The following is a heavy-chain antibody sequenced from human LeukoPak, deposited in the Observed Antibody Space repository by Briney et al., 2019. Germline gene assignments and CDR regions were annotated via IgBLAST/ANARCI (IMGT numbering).Heavy chain of an antibody. D-gene: IGHD3-22*01. CDR1: GGSISSGDYY. CDR3: ARPYYYDSRIDP. J-gene: IGHJ5*02. V-gene: IGHV4-30-4*01. CDR2: MYYSGST. Sequence: SETLSLTCTVSGGSISSGDYYWSWIRQPPGKGLEWIAYMYYSGSTYYNPSLKSRVTMSADTSKNQPSLKLSSVTAADTAVYYCARPYYYDSRIDPWGQGILVTVSS.